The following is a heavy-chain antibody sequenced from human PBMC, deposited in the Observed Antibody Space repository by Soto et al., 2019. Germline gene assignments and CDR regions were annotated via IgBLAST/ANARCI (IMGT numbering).Heavy chain of an antibody. V-gene: IGHV3-21*01. Sequence: PGGFLRLSCAASGFTFSSYSMNWVRQAPGRGLEWVAAISGTSDYIYYADSVKGRFTISRDNAKTSLYIQMNSLRAEDTAVYYCARDHRYCSGSSCRPYYYYYGMDVWGQGTTVTVSS. D-gene: IGHD2-15*01. CDR2: ISGTSDYI. CDR3: ARDHRYCSGSSCRPYYYYYGMDV. CDR1: GFTFSSYS. J-gene: IGHJ6*02.